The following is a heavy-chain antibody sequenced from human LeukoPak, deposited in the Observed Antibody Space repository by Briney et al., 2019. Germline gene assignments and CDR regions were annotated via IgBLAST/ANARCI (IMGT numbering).Heavy chain of an antibody. J-gene: IGHJ5*02. D-gene: IGHD3-10*01. CDR2: INHSGST. CDR3: AREKLYYYGSGTNWFDP. V-gene: IGHV4-34*01. Sequence: SETLSLTCAVYGGSFSGYYWSWIRQPPGKGLEWIGEINHSGSTNYNPSLKSRVTISVDTSKNQFSLKLSSVTAADTAVYYCAREKLYYYGSGTNWFDPWGQGTLVAVSS. CDR1: GGSFSGYY.